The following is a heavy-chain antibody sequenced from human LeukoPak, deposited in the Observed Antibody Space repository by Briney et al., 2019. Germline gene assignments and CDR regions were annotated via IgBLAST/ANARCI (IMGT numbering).Heavy chain of an antibody. J-gene: IGHJ4*02. V-gene: IGHV3-30*18. CDR2: ISYDGSNK. CDR1: GFTFSNAW. CDR3: AKDPYYYDSSGYYYESDY. D-gene: IGHD3-22*01. Sequence: GGSLRLSCAASGFTFSNAWMSWVRQAPGKGLEWVAVISYDGSNKYYADSVKGRFTISRDNSKNTLYLQMNSLRAEDTAVYYCAKDPYYYDSSGYYYESDYWGQGTLVTVSS.